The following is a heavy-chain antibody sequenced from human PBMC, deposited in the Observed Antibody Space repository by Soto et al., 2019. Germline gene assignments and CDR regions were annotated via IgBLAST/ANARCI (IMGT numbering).Heavy chain of an antibody. D-gene: IGHD2-2*01. CDR3: ARFVRSCSATTCSTRADV. Sequence: SETLSLTCAVSGGFVNSDTHSWSWIRQTPGKRLEWIGFIYSGGSTKNPSLRSRVTMSVDTSKNQFSLKLRSVIVADTAVYHCARFVRSCSATTCSTRADVWGQGITVTVSS. V-gene: IGHV4-61*01. CDR1: GGFVNSDTHS. CDR2: IYSGGST. J-gene: IGHJ6*02.